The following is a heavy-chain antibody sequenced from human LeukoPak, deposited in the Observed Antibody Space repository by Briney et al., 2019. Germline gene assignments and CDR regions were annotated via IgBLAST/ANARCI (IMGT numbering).Heavy chain of an antibody. CDR3: ARGSYCSSTSFPAFDY. CDR1: GFTFSSYS. Sequence: GGSLRLSCAASGFTFSSYSMNWVRQAPGKGLEWVSYISSSSSTIYYADSVKGRFTISRDNANHSLYLQMDSLRAEDMSLYYCARGSYCSSTSFPAFDYWGQGTLVIVSS. J-gene: IGHJ4*02. CDR2: ISSSSSTI. V-gene: IGHV3-48*01. D-gene: IGHD2-2*01.